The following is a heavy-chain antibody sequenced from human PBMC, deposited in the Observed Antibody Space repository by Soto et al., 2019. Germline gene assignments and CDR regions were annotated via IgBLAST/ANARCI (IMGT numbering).Heavy chain of an antibody. CDR3: ARDPFGSGYHQDAFDI. D-gene: IGHD3-22*01. J-gene: IGHJ3*02. V-gene: IGHV3-48*02. CDR1: GFTFSSYS. CDR2: ISSSSSTI. Sequence: LRLSCAASGFTFSSYSMNWVRQAPGKGLEWVSYISSSSSTIYYADSVKGRFTISRDNAKNSLYLHMNSLRDEDTAVYYCARDPFGSGYHQDAFDIWGQGTMVTVSS.